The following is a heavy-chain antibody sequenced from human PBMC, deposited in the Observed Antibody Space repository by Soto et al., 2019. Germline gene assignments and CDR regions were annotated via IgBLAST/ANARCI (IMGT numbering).Heavy chain of an antibody. D-gene: IGHD5-12*01. V-gene: IGHV1-18*04. J-gene: IGHJ6*02. Sequence: ASVKVSCKASGYTFTSYGISWVRQAPGQGLEWMGWISAYNGNTNYAQKLQGRVTMTTDTSTSTAYMELRSLRSDDTAVYYCAREYSGADYYGMDVWGQGTTVTVYS. CDR1: GYTFTSYG. CDR3: AREYSGADYYGMDV. CDR2: ISAYNGNT.